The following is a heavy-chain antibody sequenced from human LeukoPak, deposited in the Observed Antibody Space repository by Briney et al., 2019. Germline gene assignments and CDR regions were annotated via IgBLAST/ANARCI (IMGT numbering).Heavy chain of an antibody. Sequence: GGSLRLSCAASGFTFDDYAMPWVRQAPGKGLEWVSGISWNSGSIGYADSVKGRFTISRDNAKNSLYLQMNSLRAEDTALYYCAKGKYSSSWCAIDYWGQGTLVTVSS. V-gene: IGHV3-9*01. CDR1: GFTFDDYA. CDR2: ISWNSGSI. CDR3: AKGKYSSSWCAIDY. J-gene: IGHJ4*02. D-gene: IGHD6-13*01.